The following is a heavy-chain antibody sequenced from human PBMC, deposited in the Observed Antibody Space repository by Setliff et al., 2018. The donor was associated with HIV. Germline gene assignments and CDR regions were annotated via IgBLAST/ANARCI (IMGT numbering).Heavy chain of an antibody. D-gene: IGHD2-21*02. CDR1: GYPFSTYF. Sequence: ASVKVSCKTSGYPFSTYFMHWVRQAPGQGLEWMGIINPSGGSTSYAQKFQGRVTMTRDTSTSTVYMELSSLRSEDTAVYYCARGGVVVVTAYLDGAFDIWGQGTMVTVSS. J-gene: IGHJ3*02. CDR3: ARGGVVVVTAYLDGAFDI. CDR2: INPSGGST. V-gene: IGHV1-46*01.